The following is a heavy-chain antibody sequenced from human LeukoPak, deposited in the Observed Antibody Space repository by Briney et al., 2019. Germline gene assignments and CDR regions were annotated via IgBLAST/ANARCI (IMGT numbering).Heavy chain of an antibody. CDR3: ARNNNFVGTTNNDAFDI. Sequence: SETLSLTCTVSGGSISDNYWSWIRHPPGKGLEWVLYIFHSGATKYNPSLKSRVTTSFDTSRKQFSLRLSSVTAADTAVYYCARNNNFVGTTNNDAFDIWGQGTMVTVS. CDR1: GGSISDNY. CDR2: IFHSGAT. D-gene: IGHD1-26*01. J-gene: IGHJ3*02. V-gene: IGHV4-59*01.